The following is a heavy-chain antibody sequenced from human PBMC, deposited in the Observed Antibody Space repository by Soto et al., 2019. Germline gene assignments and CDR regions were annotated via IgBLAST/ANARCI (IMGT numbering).Heavy chain of an antibody. CDR3: ARQVEQLAPHYFDY. V-gene: IGHV4-39*01. Sequence: QLQLQESGPGLVKPSETLSLTCTVSGGSISSSSYYWGWIRQPPGKGLEWIGSIYYSGSTYYNPSLKSRVTISVDTSKNQFSLKLSSVTAADTAVYYCARQVEQLAPHYFDYWGQGTLVTVSS. CDR1: GGSISSSSYY. J-gene: IGHJ4*02. D-gene: IGHD6-13*01. CDR2: IYYSGST.